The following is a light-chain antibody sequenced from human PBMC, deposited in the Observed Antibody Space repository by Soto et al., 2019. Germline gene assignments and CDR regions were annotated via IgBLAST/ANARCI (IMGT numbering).Light chain of an antibody. J-gene: IGKJ3*01. V-gene: IGKV1-5*03. CDR2: KAS. CDR1: QSISSR. Sequence: DIQMTQSPSTLSASVGDRVTITCRASQSISSRLAWYQQKPGKAPKLLIYKASSLESGVPTSIGGSGSGTEFTVTISSLQPDDFATYYCQQYNSYSAFTFGAGTKVDIK. CDR3: QQYNSYSAFT.